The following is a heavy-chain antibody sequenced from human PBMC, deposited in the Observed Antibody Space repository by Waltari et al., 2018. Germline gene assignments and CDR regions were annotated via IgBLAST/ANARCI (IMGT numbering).Heavy chain of an antibody. D-gene: IGHD6-13*01. V-gene: IGHV3-7*01. CDR3: TRGGDDSSWYWRN. J-gene: IGHJ4*02. CDR2: RNQDGSGK. Sequence: EVQLVESGGGLVQPGGSLRLSCAASGFTFSNNWMTWVRQAPGKGLGWVANRNQDGSGKYSVESVKGRFTISRDNAKNSLYLQLNSLGADDTAVYYCTRGGDDSSWYWRNWGQGTLVTVSS. CDR1: GFTFSNNW.